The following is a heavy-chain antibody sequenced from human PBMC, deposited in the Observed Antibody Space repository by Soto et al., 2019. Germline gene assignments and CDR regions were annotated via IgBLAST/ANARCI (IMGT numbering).Heavy chain of an antibody. D-gene: IGHD3-16*01. J-gene: IGHJ5*02. CDR1: GYIFTNND. CDR2: MNPGSGDT. Sequence: GSVKVSGKASGYIFTNNDVSWVRQSTVQGLDWMGWMNPGSGDTGYAQKFQGRVTMTRDISIATAYMELSSLRSDDTAIYYCARMATFGSLNWFDPWGQGTLVTVSS. V-gene: IGHV1-8*01. CDR3: ARMATFGSLNWFDP.